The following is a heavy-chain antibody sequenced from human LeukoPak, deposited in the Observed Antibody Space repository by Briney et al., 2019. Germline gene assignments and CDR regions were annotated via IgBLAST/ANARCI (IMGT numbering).Heavy chain of an antibody. Sequence: PGGSLRLSCAPSGFTFSNFWMSWVRQAPGKGLEWVANIREDGSEKYYVDSVKGRFTISRDNAKNSLSLQMSSLRAEDTAVYYCTSSYYDFWIDYWGQGTLVTVSS. J-gene: IGHJ4*02. D-gene: IGHD3-3*01. V-gene: IGHV3-7*03. CDR3: TSSYYDFWIDY. CDR2: IREDGSEK. CDR1: GFTFSNFW.